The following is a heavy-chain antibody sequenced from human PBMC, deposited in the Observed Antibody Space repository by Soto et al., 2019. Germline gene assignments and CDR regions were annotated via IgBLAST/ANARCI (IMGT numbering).Heavy chain of an antibody. D-gene: IGHD2-15*01. Sequence: GASVKVSCKASGYTFTSYYMHWVRQAPGQGLEWMGIINPSGGSTSYAQKFQGRVTMTRDTSTSTVYMELSSLRSEDTAVYYCARDIVVVVAATQSHRWFDPWGQGTLVTVSS. CDR3: ARDIVVVVAATQSHRWFDP. CDR2: INPSGGST. J-gene: IGHJ5*02. V-gene: IGHV1-46*01. CDR1: GYTFTSYY.